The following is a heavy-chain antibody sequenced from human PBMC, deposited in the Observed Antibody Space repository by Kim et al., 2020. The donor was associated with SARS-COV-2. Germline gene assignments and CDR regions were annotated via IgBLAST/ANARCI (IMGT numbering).Heavy chain of an antibody. D-gene: IGHD6-6*01. J-gene: IGHJ4*02. Sequence: QKFQGRVTITRDTSASTAYMELSSLRSEDTAVYYCARDLDEYSSSQGFDYWGQGTLVTVSS. CDR3: ARDLDEYSSSQGFDY. V-gene: IGHV1-3*01.